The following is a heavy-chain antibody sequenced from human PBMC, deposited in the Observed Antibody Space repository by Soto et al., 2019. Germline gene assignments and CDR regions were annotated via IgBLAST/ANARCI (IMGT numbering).Heavy chain of an antibody. CDR1: GYTFTNSA. CDR2: INAGNGNT. CDR3: ARGPLLWGDV. V-gene: IGHV1-3*01. Sequence: QVQLVQSGAEVKKPGTSVKVSCKASGYTFTNSAMHWVRQAPGQRLEWMGWINAGNGNTKYSQKFQGRVTITRDTSASTAYMELRSLRYEDTAVYYCARGPLLWGDVWGQGTTVTVSS. J-gene: IGHJ6*02. D-gene: IGHD3-10*01.